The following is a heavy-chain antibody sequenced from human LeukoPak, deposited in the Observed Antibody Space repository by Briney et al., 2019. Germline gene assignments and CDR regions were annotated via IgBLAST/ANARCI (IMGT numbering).Heavy chain of an antibody. V-gene: IGHV1-69*05. D-gene: IGHD2-2*01. Sequence: ASVKVSCKASGGTFSSYAISWVRQAPGQGLEWMGGIIPIFGTANYAQKFQGRVTITTDESTSTAYMELSSLRSEDTAVYYCASSLNRSSTSCYAFYYYYYMDVWGKGTTVTVSS. CDR3: ASSLNRSSTSCYAFYYYYYMDV. CDR1: GGTFSSYA. J-gene: IGHJ6*03. CDR2: IIPIFGTA.